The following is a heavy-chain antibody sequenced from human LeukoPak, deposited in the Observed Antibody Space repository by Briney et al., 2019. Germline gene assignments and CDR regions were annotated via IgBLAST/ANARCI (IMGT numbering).Heavy chain of an antibody. V-gene: IGHV3-53*04. D-gene: IGHD2-21*02. J-gene: IGHJ3*02. CDR3: ARTLAYCGADCSGLDDI. CDR1: GFTVSSNY. CDR2: IYSGGST. Sequence: GGSLRLSCAASGFTVSSNYMSWVRQAPGKGLEWVSVIYSGGSTYYADSVKGRFTISRHNSKNTLYLQMNSLRAEDTAVYYCARTLAYCGADCSGLDDIWGQGTMVTVSS.